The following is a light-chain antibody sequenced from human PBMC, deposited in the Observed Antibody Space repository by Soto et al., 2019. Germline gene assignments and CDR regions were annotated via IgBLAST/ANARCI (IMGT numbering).Light chain of an antibody. CDR1: QGIGSW. CDR3: QQHNSHPRT. Sequence: DIQMTQSPSSLSASVGDRVTITCRASQGIGSWLAWYQQKPENAPKSLIFAACSLQSGVPSRFSGSGCVTDFPLTISSLQPEDFATYNCQQHNSHPRTFGGGTKVEIQ. CDR2: AAC. V-gene: IGKV1D-16*01. J-gene: IGKJ4*02.